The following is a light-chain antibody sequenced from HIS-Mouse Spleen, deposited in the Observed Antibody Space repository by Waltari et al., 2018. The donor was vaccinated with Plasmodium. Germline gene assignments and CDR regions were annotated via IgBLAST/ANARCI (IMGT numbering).Light chain of an antibody. CDR3: QQSYSTPPT. CDR1: QSISSY. J-gene: IGKJ4*01. Sequence: DIQMTQSPSSLSASVGDRVTITCRASQSISSYLNWYQQKPGKAPKLLIYCASSLPSGVPSRFSGSGTGTDFTLTISSLQPEDFATYYCQQSYSTPPTFGGGTKVEIK. V-gene: IGKV1-39*01. CDR2: CAS.